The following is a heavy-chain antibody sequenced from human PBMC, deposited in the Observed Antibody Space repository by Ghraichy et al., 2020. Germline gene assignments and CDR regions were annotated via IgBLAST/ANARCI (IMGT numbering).Heavy chain of an antibody. CDR2: IIPIFGTA. CDR3: ARDRIVGATTLCYFDY. V-gene: IGHV1-69*13. J-gene: IGHJ4*02. Sequence: SVKVSCKASGGTFSSYAISWVRQAPGQGLEWRGGIIPIFGTANYAQKFQGRVTITADESTSTAYMELSSLRPEDTAVYYCARDRIVGATTLCYFDYWGQGTLVTVSS. D-gene: IGHD1-26*01. CDR1: GGTFSSYA.